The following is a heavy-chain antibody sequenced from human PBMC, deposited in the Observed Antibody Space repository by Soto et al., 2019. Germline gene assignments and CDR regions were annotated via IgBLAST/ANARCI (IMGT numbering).Heavy chain of an antibody. CDR3: AKAVGSGYSGYGYFLFDA. J-gene: IGHJ4*02. D-gene: IGHD5-12*01. CDR2: ISSSGSDR. V-gene: IGHV3-23*01. Sequence: EVQLLDSGGGLVQPGGSLRVSCAASGFTFSSYAMAWVRQAPGKGPEWVSIISSSGSDRNYADSVKGRFTISRDNSNNTLYLQMNSLRAEDTAVYYCAKAVGSGYSGYGYFLFDAWGQGTLVTVSP. CDR1: GFTFSSYA.